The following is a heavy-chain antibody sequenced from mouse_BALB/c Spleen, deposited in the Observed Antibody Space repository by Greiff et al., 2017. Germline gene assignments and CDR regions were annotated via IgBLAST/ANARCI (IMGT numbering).Heavy chain of an antibody. V-gene: IGHV3-2*02. CDR1: GYSITSDYA. D-gene: IGHD1-2*01. CDR2: ISYSGST. J-gene: IGHJ2*01. Sequence: VQLKESGPGLVKPSQSLSLTCTVTGYSITSDYAWNWIRQFPGNKLEWMGYISYSGSTSYNPSLKSRISITRDTSKNQFFLQLNSVTTEDTATYYCARTTYGLFDYWGQGTTLTVSS. CDR3: ARTTYGLFDY.